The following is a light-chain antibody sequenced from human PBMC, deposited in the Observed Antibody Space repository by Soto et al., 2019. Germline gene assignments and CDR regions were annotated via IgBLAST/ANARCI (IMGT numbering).Light chain of an antibody. CDR2: DVS. J-gene: IGKJ4*01. CDR1: QGISNY. CDR3: QQSGSSLT. V-gene: IGKV1-13*02. Sequence: IQMTQSPSSLSASVGDRVTITCRASQGISNYLAWYQQKPGKAPNLLIYDVSSLDSGVPSRFSGSGSGTDFTLTISRLEPEDFAVYYCQQSGSSLTFGGGTKVDIK.